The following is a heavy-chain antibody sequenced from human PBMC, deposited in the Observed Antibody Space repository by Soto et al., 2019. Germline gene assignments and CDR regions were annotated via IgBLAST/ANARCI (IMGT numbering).Heavy chain of an antibody. Sequence: SLSRADPEGGVSGKTAALGWRRMSQTRGLEWQVRTYYRSNWRHDYAVSVKSRITVNPDTSKNHISLQLNSVTPDDTDVYYCEGGGAGSGFDLWGQGTLVTVSS. V-gene: IGHV6-1*01. CDR1: EGGVSGKTAA. CDR3: EGGGAGSGFDL. CDR2: TYYRSNWRH. D-gene: IGHD1-26*01. J-gene: IGHJ5*02.